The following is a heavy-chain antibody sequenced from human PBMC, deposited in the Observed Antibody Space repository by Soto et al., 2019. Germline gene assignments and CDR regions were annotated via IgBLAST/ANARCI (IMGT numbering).Heavy chain of an antibody. CDR3: AATVTTFRYFDY. V-gene: IGHV4-34*01. Sequence: SETLSLTCAVYGGSFSGYYWSWIRQPPGKGLEWIGEINHSGSTNYNPSLKSRVTISVDTSKNQFSLKLSSVTAADTAVYYCAATVTTFRYFDYWGQGTLVTVSS. CDR2: INHSGST. CDR1: GGSFSGYY. D-gene: IGHD4-17*01. J-gene: IGHJ4*02.